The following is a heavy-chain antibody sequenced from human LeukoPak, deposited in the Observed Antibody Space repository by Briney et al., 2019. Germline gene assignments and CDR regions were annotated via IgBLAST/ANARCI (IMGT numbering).Heavy chain of an antibody. CDR3: ARVVSSGWLSNDY. V-gene: IGHV1-46*01. J-gene: IGHJ4*02. CDR1: GYTFTSYY. CDR2: INPSGGST. D-gene: IGHD6-19*01. Sequence: ASVTVSCTASGYTFTSYYMHWVRQAPGQGLEWMGIINPSGGSTSYAQKFQGRVTMTRDTSTSTVYMELSSLRSEDTAVYYCARVVSSGWLSNDYWGQGTLVTVSS.